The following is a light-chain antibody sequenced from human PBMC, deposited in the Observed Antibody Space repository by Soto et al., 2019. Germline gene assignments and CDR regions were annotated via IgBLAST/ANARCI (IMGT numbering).Light chain of an antibody. J-gene: IGLJ2*01. CDR1: SCDIGGYDY. CDR3: TSYPSGSSHVV. V-gene: IGLV2-14*01. Sequence: QSVLTQPASVSGSPGQSITLSCTGTSCDIGGYDYVSWYQRHPGKAPKLIIYDVNNRPSGVSNRFSGSKSGYTASLNISGLQAEDEADYDCTSYPSGSSHVVFGGGTQLTVL. CDR2: DVN.